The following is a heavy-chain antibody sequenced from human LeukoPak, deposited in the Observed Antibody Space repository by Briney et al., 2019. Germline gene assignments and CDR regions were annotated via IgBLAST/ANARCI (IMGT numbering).Heavy chain of an antibody. V-gene: IGHV3-9*01. Sequence: GGSLRLSCAASGFTFDDYAMHWVRQAPGKGLEWVSGISWNSGSIGYADSVKGRFTISRDNANNSQYLQMNSLRAEDTALYYCAKEIGTYSSGITGFDYWGQGTLVTVSS. CDR2: ISWNSGSI. CDR3: AKEIGTYSSGITGFDY. J-gene: IGHJ4*02. CDR1: GFTFDDYA. D-gene: IGHD6-19*01.